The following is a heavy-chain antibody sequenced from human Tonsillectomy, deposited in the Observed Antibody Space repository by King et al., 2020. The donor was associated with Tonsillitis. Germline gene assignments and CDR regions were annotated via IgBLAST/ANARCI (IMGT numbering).Heavy chain of an antibody. CDR1: GGSISSHY. CDR2: INDSERT. D-gene: IGHD3-16*01. Sequence: QLQESGPGLVKSSETLSLTCSVSGGSISSHYWSWIRQPPGKGLEWIGYINDSERTNYNPSLKSRVTISVDTSKNQFSLKLTSATAADMAIYYCARQRPFITFHDAFDIWGQGTMVTVSS. CDR3: ARQRPFITFHDAFDI. J-gene: IGHJ3*02. V-gene: IGHV4-59*11.